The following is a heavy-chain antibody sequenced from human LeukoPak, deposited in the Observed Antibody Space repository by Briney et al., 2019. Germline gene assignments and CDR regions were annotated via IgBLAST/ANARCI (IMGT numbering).Heavy chain of an antibody. CDR3: AKSLFTSATGTGRAFHI. V-gene: IGHV3-23*01. J-gene: IGHJ3*02. CDR1: GFSFSAYP. Sequence: PGGSLRLSCAASGFSFSAYPMGWVRQAPGKGLQWLSGISASGDVTFHADRVKSRFAISRDNSKNTLYLQMTGLRAGDTAEYYCAKSLFTSATGTGRAFHIWGQGTMVTVSS. CDR2: ISASGDVT. D-gene: IGHD1-1*01.